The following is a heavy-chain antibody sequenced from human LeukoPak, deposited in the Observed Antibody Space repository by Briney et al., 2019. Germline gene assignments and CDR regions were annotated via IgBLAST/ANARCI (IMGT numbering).Heavy chain of an antibody. CDR3: IGHSSSWTGR. CDR2: IYYSGST. D-gene: IGHD6-13*01. CDR1: GGSISSSSYY. Sequence: SETLSLTCTVSGGSISSSSYYWGWIRQPPGKGLEWIGSIYYSGSTYYNPSLKSRVTISVDTSKNQFSLKPSSVTAADTAVYYCIGHSSSWTGRWGQGTLVTVSS. J-gene: IGHJ4*02. V-gene: IGHV4-39*01.